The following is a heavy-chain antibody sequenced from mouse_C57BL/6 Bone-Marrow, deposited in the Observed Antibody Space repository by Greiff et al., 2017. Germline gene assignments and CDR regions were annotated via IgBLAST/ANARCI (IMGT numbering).Heavy chain of an antibody. D-gene: IGHD1-1*01. Sequence: QVQPQQSGAELARPGASVKLSCKASGYTFTSYGISWVKQRTGQGLEWIGEIYPRSGNTYYNEKFKGKATLTADKSSSTAYMELRSLTSEDSAVYFCARERVYGSSPYYFDYWGQGTTLTVSS. CDR1: GYTFTSYG. V-gene: IGHV1-81*01. J-gene: IGHJ2*01. CDR2: IYPRSGNT. CDR3: ARERVYGSSPYYFDY.